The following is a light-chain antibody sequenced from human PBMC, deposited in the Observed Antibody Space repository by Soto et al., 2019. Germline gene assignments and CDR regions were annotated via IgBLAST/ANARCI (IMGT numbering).Light chain of an antibody. J-gene: IGKJ1*01. V-gene: IGKV4-1*01. CDR1: QSVLSSSNNKNY. Sequence: DIVMTQSPDSLAVSLGERATINCKSSQSVLSSSNNKNYLAWYQQKPGQPPNLLIYWASMRESGVPDRFSGSGSGTDFTLTISSLQAEDVAVYYCHQYYNMGTFGQGTKVEIK. CDR3: HQYYNMGT. CDR2: WAS.